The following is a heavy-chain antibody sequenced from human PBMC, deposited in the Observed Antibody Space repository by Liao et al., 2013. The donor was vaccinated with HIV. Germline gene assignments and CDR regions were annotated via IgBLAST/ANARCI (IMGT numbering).Heavy chain of an antibody. CDR3: VRDLLIILPAPPGAFDI. D-gene: IGHD2-2*01. Sequence: QVQLQESGPGLVKPSQTLSLTCTVSGGSISSSNYYWGWIRQPPGKGLEWIGTIYYSGDTYYNPSLKSRVTISVDTSKNQFSLKLSSVTAADTAMYYCVRDLLIILPAPPGAFDIWGQGTMVTVSS. V-gene: IGHV4-39*07. J-gene: IGHJ3*02. CDR1: GGSISSSNYY. CDR2: IYYSGDT.